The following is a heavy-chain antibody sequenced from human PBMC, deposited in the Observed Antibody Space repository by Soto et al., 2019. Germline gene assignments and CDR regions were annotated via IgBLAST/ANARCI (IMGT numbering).Heavy chain of an antibody. CDR2: MNPNSGNT. CDR1: GYTFTSYD. J-gene: IGHJ6*02. D-gene: IGHD3-16*01. Sequence: QVQLVQSGAEVKKPGASVKVSCKASGYTFTSYDINWVRQATGQGLEWLRWMNPNSGNTGYAQKFQGRITVARNTSISTAYLELSSLRPKVTPVYYCAREGVRGMEVWGQGTTVTVSS. CDR3: AREGVRGMEV. V-gene: IGHV1-8*01.